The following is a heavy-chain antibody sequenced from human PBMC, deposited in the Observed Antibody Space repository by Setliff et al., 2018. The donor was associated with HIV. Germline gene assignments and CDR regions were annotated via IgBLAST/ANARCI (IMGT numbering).Heavy chain of an antibody. CDR3: ASRGYCSGGSCYVYYYYYGMDV. CDR2: IYYSGSP. CDR1: GGSISSSSYY. V-gene: IGHV4-39*01. Sequence: SETLSLTCTVSGGSISSSSYYWGWIRQPPGKGLEWIGSIYYSGSPYYNPSLKSRVTISVDTSKNQFSLKLSSVTAADTAVYYCASRGYCSGGSCYVYYYYYGMDVWGQGTTVTVSS. J-gene: IGHJ6*02. D-gene: IGHD2-15*01.